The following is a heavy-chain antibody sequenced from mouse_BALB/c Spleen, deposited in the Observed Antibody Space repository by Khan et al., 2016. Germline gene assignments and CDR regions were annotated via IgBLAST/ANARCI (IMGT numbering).Heavy chain of an antibody. V-gene: IGHV3-2*02. Sequence: EVQLQESGPGLVKPSQSLSLTCTVTGYSITSDYAWNWIRQFPGNKLEWMGYISYSGSPSYNPSLKSRISITRDTSKNQFFLQLNSVTTDDTATYYCTRDYGSSGRDYYFDYWGQGTTLTVST. CDR3: TRDYGSSGRDYYFDY. J-gene: IGHJ2*01. CDR1: GYSITSDYA. CDR2: ISYSGSP. D-gene: IGHD1-1*01.